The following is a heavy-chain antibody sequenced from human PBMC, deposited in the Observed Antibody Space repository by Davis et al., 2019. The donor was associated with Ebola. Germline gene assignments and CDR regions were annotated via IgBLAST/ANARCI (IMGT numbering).Heavy chain of an antibody. CDR1: GGSISSYY. CDR2: IYYIGST. V-gene: IGHV4-59*08. CDR3: ARSGYTGYGPRIKFDF. J-gene: IGHJ4*02. Sequence: MPSETLSLPCTVSGGSISSYYWSWIRQPPGKGLEWIGFIYYIGSTHYNPSLKSRVTISLDTSKNQFSLKLNAVTAADTAMYYCARSGYTGYGPRIKFDFWGQGNLVTVSS. D-gene: IGHD5-12*01.